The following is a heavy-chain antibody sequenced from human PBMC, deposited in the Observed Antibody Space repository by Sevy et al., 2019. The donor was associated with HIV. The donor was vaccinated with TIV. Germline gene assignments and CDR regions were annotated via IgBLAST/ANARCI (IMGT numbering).Heavy chain of an antibody. CDR1: GFTFSKYS. Sequence: WGSLRLSCAASGFTFSKYSMSWVRQPPGKGLEWVSTLSFGCGEINYADSVKGRLTISRDNSKSSVYLQMNNLRPEDTAVYYCAREGCTKPHDYWGQGTLVTVSS. J-gene: IGHJ4*02. CDR2: LSFGCGEI. D-gene: IGHD2-8*01. CDR3: AREGCTKPHDY. V-gene: IGHV3-23*01.